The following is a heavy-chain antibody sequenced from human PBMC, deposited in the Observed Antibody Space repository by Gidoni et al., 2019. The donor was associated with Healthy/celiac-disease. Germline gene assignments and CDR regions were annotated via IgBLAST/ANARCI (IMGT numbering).Heavy chain of an antibody. CDR1: GYTFTSYG. Sequence: QVQLVHSGAAVKKPGASVKVSCKASGYTFTSYGISRVRQAPGQGLEWMGWISAYNGNTNYAQKLQGRVTMTTDTSTSTAYMELRSLRSDDTAVYYCARCYYGSGSYLRFDPWGQGTLVTVSS. D-gene: IGHD3-10*01. CDR3: ARCYYGSGSYLRFDP. J-gene: IGHJ5*02. CDR2: ISAYNGNT. V-gene: IGHV1-18*04.